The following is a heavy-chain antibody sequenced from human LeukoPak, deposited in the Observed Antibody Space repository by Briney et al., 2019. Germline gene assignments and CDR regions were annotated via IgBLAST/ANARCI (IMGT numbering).Heavy chain of an antibody. CDR1: GFTFDDYA. CDR2: ISWDGDRT. J-gene: IGHJ4*02. D-gene: IGHD1-1*01. CDR3: AKDTLSATTGRADYFDS. V-gene: IGHV3-43D*03. Sequence: GGSLRLSCEASGFTFDDYAMNWVRQTPGKGLEWVSLISWDGDRTYYADSVKGRFTISRDNSKNSLYLQMNSLRAEDTALYYCAKDTLSATTGRADYFDSWGQGTLVPVSS.